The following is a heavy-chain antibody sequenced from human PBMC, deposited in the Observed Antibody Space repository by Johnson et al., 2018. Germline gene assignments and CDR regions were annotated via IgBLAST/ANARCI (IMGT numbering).Heavy chain of an antibody. J-gene: IGHJ6*03. V-gene: IGHV3-21*01. CDR2: ISSSSSYI. CDR1: GFTFSSYS. D-gene: IGHD6-13*01. Sequence: EVQLVESGGGLVKPGGSLRLSCAASGFTFSSYSMNWVRQAPGKGLEWVSSISSSSSYIYYADSVKGRFTTSRDNAKNSLYLQMNSLRAEDTAVYYCARVGPAAGTADYYYYMDVVGKGTTVTVSS. CDR3: ARVGPAAGTADYYYYMDV.